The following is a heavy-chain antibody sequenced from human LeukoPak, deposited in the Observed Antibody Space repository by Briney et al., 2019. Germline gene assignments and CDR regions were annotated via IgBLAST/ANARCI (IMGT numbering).Heavy chain of an antibody. CDR1: GGSISSYY. Sequence: PSETLSLTCTVSGGSISSYYWSWIRQPPGKGLEWIGYIYYSGSTNYNPSLKSRVTISVDTSKNQFSLKLSSVTAVDTAVYYCVGGYDTSLWFDYWGQGTLVTVSS. CDR3: VGGYDTSLWFDY. CDR2: IYYSGST. V-gene: IGHV4-59*01. J-gene: IGHJ4*02. D-gene: IGHD5-12*01.